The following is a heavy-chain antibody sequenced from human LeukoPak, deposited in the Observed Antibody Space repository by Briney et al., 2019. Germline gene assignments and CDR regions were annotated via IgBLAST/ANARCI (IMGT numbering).Heavy chain of an antibody. V-gene: IGHV1-2*02. J-gene: IGHJ4*02. CDR1: GYTFTGYY. CDR2: INPNSGGT. D-gene: IGHD2-15*01. Sequence: ASVKVSCKAPGYTFTGYYMHWVRQAPGQGLEWMGWINPNSGGTNYAQKFQGRVTMTRDTSISTAYMELSRLRSDDTAVYYCARALGYCSGGSCYSFGYWGQGTLVTVSS. CDR3: ARALGYCSGGSCYSFGY.